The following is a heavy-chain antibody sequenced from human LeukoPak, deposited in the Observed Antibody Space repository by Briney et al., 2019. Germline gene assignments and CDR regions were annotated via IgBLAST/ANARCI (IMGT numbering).Heavy chain of an antibody. CDR2: INWNGGST. D-gene: IGHD4/OR15-4a*01. CDR3: ARVYGAEIDY. CDR1: GFTFDDYG. V-gene: IGHV3-20*04. J-gene: IGHJ4*02. Sequence: GGSLRLSCAASGFTFDDYGMSWVRQAPGKGLEWVSGINWNGGSTGYADSVKGRFTISRDISNNTVFLQMNSLRPADTAVYFCARVYGAEIDYWGQGTLVSVSS.